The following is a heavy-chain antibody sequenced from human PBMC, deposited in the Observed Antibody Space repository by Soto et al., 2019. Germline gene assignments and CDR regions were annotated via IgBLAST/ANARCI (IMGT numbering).Heavy chain of an antibody. CDR2: IYHSGST. CDR1: GGSISSGGYF. J-gene: IGHJ5*02. CDR3: ARVSGPYCRCDCYTPRPNCFDP. Sequence: QLQLQESGSGLVKPSQTLSLTCAVSGGSISSGGYFWSWIRQPPGKGLEWIGYIYHSGSTYYNPSLKSRVSISVDRSNNQFCVKSCSMTSADTAVYYCARVSGPYCRCDCYTPRPNCFDPWGQGTLVTVSS. V-gene: IGHV4-30-2*01. D-gene: IGHD2-21*02.